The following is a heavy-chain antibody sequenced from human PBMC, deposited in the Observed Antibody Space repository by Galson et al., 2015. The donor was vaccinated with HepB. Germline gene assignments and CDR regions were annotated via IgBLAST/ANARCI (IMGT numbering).Heavy chain of an antibody. J-gene: IGHJ4*02. Sequence: SLRLSCAATGFTFSSYAMSWVRQAPGKGLEWASTISSSDDSTDYADSVKGRFTIARDNSKNTLYLQMNSLRAEDTAVYYCAKGPLGFLLDYWGQGTLITVSS. CDR2: ISSSDDST. CDR3: AKGPLGFLLDY. CDR1: GFTFSSYA. D-gene: IGHD1-26*01. V-gene: IGHV3-23*01.